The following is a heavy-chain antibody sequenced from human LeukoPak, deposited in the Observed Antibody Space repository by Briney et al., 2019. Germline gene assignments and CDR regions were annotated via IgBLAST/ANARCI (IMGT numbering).Heavy chain of an antibody. V-gene: IGHV3-33*01. CDR1: GFTFSSSG. J-gene: IGHJ4*02. D-gene: IGHD2-2*01. CDR3: ARDYCSSTSCLFDY. Sequence: SGGSLRLSCAASGFTFSSSGMQWVRQAPGKGLEWVAVIWNDGSNKYYADSGKGRFTISRDNSKNTLYLQMNSLRAEDTAVYYCARDYCSSTSCLFDYWGQGTLVTVSS. CDR2: IWNDGSNK.